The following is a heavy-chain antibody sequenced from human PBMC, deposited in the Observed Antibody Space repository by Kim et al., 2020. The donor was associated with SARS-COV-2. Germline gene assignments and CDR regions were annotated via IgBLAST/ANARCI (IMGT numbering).Heavy chain of an antibody. V-gene: IGHV3-21*01. CDR2: ISSSSSYI. Sequence: GGSLRLSCAASGFTFSSYSMNWVRQAPGKGLEWVSSISSSSSYIYYADSVKGRFTISRDNAKNSLYLQMNSLRAEDTAVYYCATQEDDYDYVWGSYFIPKREYYFDYWGQGTLVTVSS. D-gene: IGHD3-16*01. CDR1: GFTFSSYS. CDR3: ATQEDDYDYVWGSYFIPKREYYFDY. J-gene: IGHJ4*02.